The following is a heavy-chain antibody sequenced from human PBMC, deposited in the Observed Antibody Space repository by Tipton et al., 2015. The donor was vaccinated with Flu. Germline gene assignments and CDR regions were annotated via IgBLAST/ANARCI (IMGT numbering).Heavy chain of an antibody. CDR2: IWYDGSNK. J-gene: IGHJ4*02. CDR1: GFTFSSYA. Sequence: SLRLSCAASGFTFSSYAMHWVRQAPGKGLEWVAVIWYDGSNKYYVDSVKGRFTISRDNSKNTLYLQMNSLRAEDTAVYYCARGYDILTDGGGFFDYWGQGTLVTVSS. V-gene: IGHV3-33*01. CDR3: ARGYDILTDGGGFFDY. D-gene: IGHD3-9*01.